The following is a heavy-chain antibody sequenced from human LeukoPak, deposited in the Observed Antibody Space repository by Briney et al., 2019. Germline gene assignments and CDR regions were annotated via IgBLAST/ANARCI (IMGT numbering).Heavy chain of an antibody. J-gene: IGHJ4*02. CDR3: AKGQTYYDILTGYTYPYDY. V-gene: IGHV3-23*01. CDR2: ISGRDGNT. Sequence: GGSLRLSCAASGFTFSTYGMNWVRQAPGKGLEWVSAISGRDGNTYYADSVKGRFTISRDNSKNTLYLQMNSLRAEDTAVYYCAKGQTYYDILTGYTYPYDYWGQGTLVTVSS. CDR1: GFTFSTYG. D-gene: IGHD3-9*01.